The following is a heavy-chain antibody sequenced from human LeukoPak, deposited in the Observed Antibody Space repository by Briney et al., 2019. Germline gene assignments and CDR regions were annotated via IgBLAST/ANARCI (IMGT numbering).Heavy chain of an antibody. Sequence: GGSLRLSCAASGFTFTSFSMNWVRQAPGKGLEWVSSISDSSTDVYYADSVKGRFTITRDNAKNSLYLQMNSLRAEDTAVYYCTKDRFDYDSSGYPYDVWGQGTMVTVSS. CDR3: TKDRFDYDSSGYPYDV. CDR1: GFTFTSFS. D-gene: IGHD3-22*01. CDR2: ISDSSTDV. J-gene: IGHJ3*01. V-gene: IGHV3-21*01.